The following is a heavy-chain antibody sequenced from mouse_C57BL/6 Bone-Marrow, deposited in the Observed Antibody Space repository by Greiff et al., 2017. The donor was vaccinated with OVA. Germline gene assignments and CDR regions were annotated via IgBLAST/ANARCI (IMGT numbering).Heavy chain of an antibody. Sequence: EVKLMESGGGLVKPGGSLKLSCAASGFTFSDYGMHWVRQAPEKGLEWVAYISSGSSTIYYADTVKGRFTISRDNAKNTLFLQMTSLRSEDTAMYYCARRTGTFYYFDYWGQGTTLTVSS. CDR3: ARRTGTFYYFDY. V-gene: IGHV5-17*01. J-gene: IGHJ2*01. CDR2: ISSGSSTI. D-gene: IGHD4-1*01. CDR1: GFTFSDYG.